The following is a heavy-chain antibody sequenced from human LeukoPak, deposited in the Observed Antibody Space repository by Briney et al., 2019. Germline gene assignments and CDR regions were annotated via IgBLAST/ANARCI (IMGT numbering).Heavy chain of an antibody. Sequence: ASVKVSCKASGGTFSSYAISWVRQAPGQGLEWMGWINPNSGGTNYAQTFQGRVTMTRDTSISTAYMELSSLRSDDTAVYYCARGYCSGDCFTLFDYWGQGTLVTVSS. D-gene: IGHD2-21*02. CDR1: GGTFSSYA. CDR2: INPNSGGT. CDR3: ARGYCSGDCFTLFDY. J-gene: IGHJ4*02. V-gene: IGHV1-2*02.